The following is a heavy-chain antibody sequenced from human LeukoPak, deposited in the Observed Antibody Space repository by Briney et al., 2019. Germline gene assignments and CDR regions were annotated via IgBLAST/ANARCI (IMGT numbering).Heavy chain of an antibody. CDR3: ARAGARGVVVDDYFAF. D-gene: IGHD2-15*01. V-gene: IGHV3-23*01. Sequence: GGSLRLSCAASGFTFSDYSMAWVRQAPGKGLEWVSVISGRSGAIFYADSVKGRFTISRDNSKNMLHLQVSSLRAEDTAVYYFARAGARGVVVDDYFAFWGQGTVVTVSS. J-gene: IGHJ4*02. CDR1: GFTFSDYS. CDR2: ISGRSGAI.